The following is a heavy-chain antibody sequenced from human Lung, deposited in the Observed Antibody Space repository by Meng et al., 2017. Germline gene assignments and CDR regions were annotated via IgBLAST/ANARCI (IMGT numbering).Heavy chain of an antibody. CDR1: GFTFTDHW. V-gene: IGHV3-74*01. Sequence: EVQLLESGGGFVPPGGSLSFSCAASGFTFTDHWMHWVRQGPGKGLVWVSRINRDGTKPTYADSVKGRFTISRDNAKNTLYLQMNNLRAEDTAFYYCTNDRLNHWGQGALVTVSS. J-gene: IGHJ1*01. CDR2: INRDGTKP. CDR3: TNDRLNH. D-gene: IGHD1-1*01.